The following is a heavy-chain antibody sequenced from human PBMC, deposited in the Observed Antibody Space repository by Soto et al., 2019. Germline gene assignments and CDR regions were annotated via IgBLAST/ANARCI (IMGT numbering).Heavy chain of an antibody. CDR1: GGSISSSSYY. CDR2: IYYSGST. V-gene: IGHV4-39*01. CDR3: ARIQGTQYYMDV. J-gene: IGHJ6*03. Sequence: QLQLQESGPGLVKPSETLSLTCTVSGGSISSSSYYWGWIRQPPGKGLEWIGSIYYSGSTYYNPSLTCRVAISVDTSKNQFSLKLSSVTAADTAVYYCARIQGTQYYMDVWGKGTTVTVS.